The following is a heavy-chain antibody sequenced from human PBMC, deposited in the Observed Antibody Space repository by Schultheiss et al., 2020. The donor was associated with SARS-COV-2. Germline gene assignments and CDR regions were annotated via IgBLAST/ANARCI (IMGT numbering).Heavy chain of an antibody. CDR3: ARDSTTAMADYYYYGMDV. J-gene: IGHJ6*02. CDR2: INHSGST. CDR1: GGSISSYY. V-gene: IGHV4-34*01. Sequence: SETLSLTCTVSGGSISSYYWSWIRQPPGKGLEWIGEINHSGSTNYNPSLKSRVTMSVDTSKNQFSLKLSSVTAADTAVYYCARDSTTAMADYYYYGMDVWGQGTTVTVSS. D-gene: IGHD5-18*01.